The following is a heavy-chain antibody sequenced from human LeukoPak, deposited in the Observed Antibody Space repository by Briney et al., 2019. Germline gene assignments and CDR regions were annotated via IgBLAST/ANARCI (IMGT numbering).Heavy chain of an antibody. Sequence: PSETLSLTCAVYGGSFSGYYWSWIRQPPGKGLEWIGEINHSGSTNYNPSLKSRVTISVDTSKNQFSLKLSSVTAAETAVYYCARPLGGDGDWFDPWGQGTLVTVSS. J-gene: IGHJ5*02. CDR3: ARPLGGDGDWFDP. CDR2: INHSGST. V-gene: IGHV4-34*01. CDR1: GGSFSGYY. D-gene: IGHD2-21*02.